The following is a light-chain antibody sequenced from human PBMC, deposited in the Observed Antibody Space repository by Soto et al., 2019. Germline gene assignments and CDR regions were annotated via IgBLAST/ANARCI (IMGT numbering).Light chain of an antibody. CDR1: QGISNY. V-gene: IGKV1-27*01. CDR2: AAS. CDR3: QKYNSAPWT. J-gene: IGKJ1*01. Sequence: DIQMTQSPSSLSTSVGDRVTITCRASQGISNYLAWYQQKPGKVPTLLIYAASTLQSGVPSRLSGSGSGTDFTLTISSLQAEDVATYYCQKYNSAPWTFGQGTKVEIK.